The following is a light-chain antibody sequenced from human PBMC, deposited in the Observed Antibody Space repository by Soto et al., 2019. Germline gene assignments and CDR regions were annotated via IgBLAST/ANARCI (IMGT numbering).Light chain of an antibody. CDR3: QQLSIWPPWT. J-gene: IGKJ1*01. CDR1: QSVKNY. CDR2: DAS. V-gene: IGKV3-11*01. Sequence: EIVLTQSPATLSLSPRERATLSCRVSQSVKNYFAWYQKNPGQPPRLLIYDASNSAAGITARFSGPRPVTAFTPAISGLEPVYFPVSYCQQLSIWPPWTFGHGTKVVIK.